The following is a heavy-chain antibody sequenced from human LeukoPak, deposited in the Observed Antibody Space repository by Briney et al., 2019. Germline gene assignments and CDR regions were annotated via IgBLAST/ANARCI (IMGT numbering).Heavy chain of an antibody. D-gene: IGHD3-22*01. CDR2: ISYDGSNK. V-gene: IGHV3-30-3*01. CDR3: ARVSSDDSSGYYYGVFDY. CDR1: GFTFSSYA. J-gene: IGHJ4*02. Sequence: GGSLRLSCAASGFTFSSYAMHWVRQAPGKGLEWVAVISYDGSNKYYADSVKGRFTISGDNSKNTLYLQMNSLRAEDTAVYYCARVSSDDSSGYYYGVFDYWGQGTLVTVSS.